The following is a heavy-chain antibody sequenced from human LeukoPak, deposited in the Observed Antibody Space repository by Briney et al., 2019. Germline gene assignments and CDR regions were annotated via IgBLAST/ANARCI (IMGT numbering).Heavy chain of an antibody. V-gene: IGHV3-21*01. CDR3: ARAVQFDY. Sequence: PGGSLRLSCAASGFTFSDYWIHWVRQAPGEGLEWVSSISSSSSYIYYADSVKGRFTISRDNAKNSLYLQMNSLRAEDTAVYYCARAVQFDYWGQGTLVTVSS. CDR2: ISSSSSYI. D-gene: IGHD3-10*01. J-gene: IGHJ4*02. CDR1: GFTFSDYW.